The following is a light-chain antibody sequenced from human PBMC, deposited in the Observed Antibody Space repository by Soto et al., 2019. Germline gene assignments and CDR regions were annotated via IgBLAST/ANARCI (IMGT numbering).Light chain of an antibody. CDR1: QSLSSY. Sequence: EIVLTQSPATLSLSPGERATLSCRASQSLSSYLAWYQQKRGQAPRLLIYDASERATGIPARFSGSGSGTDFTLSISSLEPEDFAVYYCQQRSDWPLTFGGGTKVETK. CDR3: QQRSDWPLT. J-gene: IGKJ4*01. V-gene: IGKV3-11*01. CDR2: DAS.